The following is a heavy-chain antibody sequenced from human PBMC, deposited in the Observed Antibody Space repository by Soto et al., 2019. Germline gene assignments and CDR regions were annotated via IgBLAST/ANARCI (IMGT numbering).Heavy chain of an antibody. CDR1: GGSFSGYY. D-gene: IGHD1-1*01. CDR3: AEGTGTSARGIYYYYYYXXXV. V-gene: IGHV4-34*01. Sequence: SETLSLTCAVYGGSFSGYYWSWIRQTPGKGLEWIGEINHSGSTNYNPSLKSRVTISVDTSKNQFSLKLSSVTAADPAGYYCAEGTGTSARGIYYYYYYXXXVWGQGTTVTVSS. CDR2: INHSGST. J-gene: IGHJ6*02.